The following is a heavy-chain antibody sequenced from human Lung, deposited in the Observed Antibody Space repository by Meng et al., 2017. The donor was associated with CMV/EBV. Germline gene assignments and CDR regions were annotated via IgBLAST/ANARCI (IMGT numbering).Heavy chain of an antibody. Sequence: YTFTGYYLHWVRQAPGQGLGWMGWINPNSGATNFAQKFQGRVTMTRDTSISTAYMELRRLTSDDTAVYYCARATENFVVEPPAILFDYWGQGTLVTVSS. CDR2: INPNSGAT. CDR3: ARATENFVVEPPAILFDY. V-gene: IGHV1-2*02. CDR1: YTFTGYY. D-gene: IGHD2-2*02. J-gene: IGHJ4*02.